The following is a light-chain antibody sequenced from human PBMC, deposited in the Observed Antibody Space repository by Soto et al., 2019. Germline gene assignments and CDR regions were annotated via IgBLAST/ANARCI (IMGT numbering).Light chain of an antibody. Sequence: QSALTQPRSVSGSPGQSVTISCTGTSGDVGGYNYVSWYQHDPGKAPKLMIYDVSKWPSGVPDRFSGSKSGNTASLTISGLQAEDEADYYCCSYADNYTLVFGGGTKLTVL. CDR2: DVS. CDR1: SGDVGGYNY. J-gene: IGLJ3*02. CDR3: CSYADNYTLV. V-gene: IGLV2-11*01.